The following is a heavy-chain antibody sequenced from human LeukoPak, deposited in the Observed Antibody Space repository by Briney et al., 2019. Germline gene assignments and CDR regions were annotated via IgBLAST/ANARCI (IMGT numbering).Heavy chain of an antibody. D-gene: IGHD2/OR15-2a*01. CDR2: IWYDGSNK. Sequence: PGGSLRLSCAASGFTFSSYGMHWVRQAPGKGLEWVAVIWYDGSNKYYADSVKGRFTISRDNSKNTLYLQVNSLRAEDTAVYYCAREGIVTRGTHFYYYGMDVWGKGTTVTVSS. CDR3: AREGIVTRGTHFYYYGMDV. J-gene: IGHJ6*04. CDR1: GFTFSSYG. V-gene: IGHV3-33*01.